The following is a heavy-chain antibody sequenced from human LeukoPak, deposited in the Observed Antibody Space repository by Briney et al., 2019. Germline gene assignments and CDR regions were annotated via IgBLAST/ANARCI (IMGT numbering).Heavy chain of an antibody. Sequence: ASVKVSFKASGYIFRTYGITWVRQAPGQGLEWMGWVSGYNGNTKYAQKFQGRITMTTDTSASTAYMELRSLRFDDTAIYYCAREYYDGSGYGPDYWGQGTLLTVSS. CDR1: GYIFRTYG. V-gene: IGHV1-18*01. CDR2: VSGYNGNT. CDR3: AREYYDGSGYGPDY. D-gene: IGHD3-22*01. J-gene: IGHJ4*02.